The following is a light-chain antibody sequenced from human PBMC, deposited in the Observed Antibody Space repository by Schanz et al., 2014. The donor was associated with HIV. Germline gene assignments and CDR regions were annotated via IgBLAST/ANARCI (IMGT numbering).Light chain of an antibody. CDR2: DVN. CDR1: NSDVGGYKP. J-gene: IGLJ2*01. Sequence: QSALTQPASVSGSPGQSITISCTGTNSDVGGYKPVSWYQQHPGKAPKLMIYDVNNRPSGISDRFSGSKSGNTASLTISGLQAEDEADYYCVSYTGTNNPVFGGGTKLTVL. V-gene: IGLV2-14*03. CDR3: VSYTGTNNPV.